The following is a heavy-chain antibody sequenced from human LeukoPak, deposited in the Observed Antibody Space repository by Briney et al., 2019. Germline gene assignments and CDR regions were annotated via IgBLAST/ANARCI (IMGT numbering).Heavy chain of an antibody. CDR2: ISAYNGNT. CDR1: GYTFTSYG. CDR3: ARDLYYYDSSGHDY. Sequence: ASVKVSCKASGYTFTSYGISWVRQAPGQGLEWMGWISAYNGNTNYAQKLQGRVTMTTDTSTSTACMELRSLRSDDTAVYYCARDLYYYDSSGHDYWDQGTLVTVSS. D-gene: IGHD3-22*01. V-gene: IGHV1-18*01. J-gene: IGHJ4*02.